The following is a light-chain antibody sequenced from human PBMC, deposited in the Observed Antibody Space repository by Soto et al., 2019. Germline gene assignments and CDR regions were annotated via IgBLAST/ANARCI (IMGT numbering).Light chain of an antibody. V-gene: IGKV3-20*01. J-gene: IGKJ2*01. Sequence: EIVLTQTPGTQSLSPGERATLSCRASQSVSSSYLAWYQQKPGQAPRLLIYGASSRATGIPDRFSGSGSGTDFTLTISRLEPVDFAVYYCQQYGSSPYTFGQGTKLEIK. CDR3: QQYGSSPYT. CDR2: GAS. CDR1: QSVSSSY.